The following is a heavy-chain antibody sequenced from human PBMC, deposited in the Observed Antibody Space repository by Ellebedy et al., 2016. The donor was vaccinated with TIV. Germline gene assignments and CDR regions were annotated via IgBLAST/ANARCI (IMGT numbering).Heavy chain of an antibody. J-gene: IGHJ4*02. CDR1: GYTFTSYG. Sequence: AASVKVSCKASGYTFTSYGISWVRQAPGQGLEWMGWISAYNGNTNYAQKFQGRVTITADKSTSTAYMELSSLRSEDTAVYYCARDSGGSFDYWGQGTLVTVSS. CDR2: ISAYNGNT. D-gene: IGHD2-15*01. V-gene: IGHV1-18*01. CDR3: ARDSGGSFDY.